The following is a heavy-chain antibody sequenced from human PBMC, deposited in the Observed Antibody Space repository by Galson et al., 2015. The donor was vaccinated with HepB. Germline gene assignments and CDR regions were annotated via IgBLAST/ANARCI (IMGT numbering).Heavy chain of an antibody. D-gene: IGHD5-18*01. J-gene: IGHJ4*02. V-gene: IGHV3-53*01. CDR3: ARGAGGYSYAY. CDR1: GFTVSGNY. Sequence: SLRLSCAASGFTVSGNYMSWVRQAPGKGLEWVSVIYTGGSTYYADSVKGRFTISRDNSKNTLDLQMSSLRAEDTAVYYCARGAGGYSYAYWGQGTLVTVSS. CDR2: IYTGGST.